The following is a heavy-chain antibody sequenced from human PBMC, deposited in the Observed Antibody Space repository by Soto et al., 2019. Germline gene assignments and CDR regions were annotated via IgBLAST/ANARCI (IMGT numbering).Heavy chain of an antibody. J-gene: IGHJ4*02. V-gene: IGHV3-48*03. Sequence: EVQLVESGGGLVQPGGSLRLSCAASGFTFSSYEMNWVRQAPGKGLEWVSYISSSGSTIYYADSVKGRFTISRDNAKNSLYLQMNSLRAEDTAVYYCARVCGSGSYHRTKDFDYWGQGTLVTVSS. CDR1: GFTFSSYE. CDR2: ISSSGSTI. CDR3: ARVCGSGSYHRTKDFDY. D-gene: IGHD3-10*01.